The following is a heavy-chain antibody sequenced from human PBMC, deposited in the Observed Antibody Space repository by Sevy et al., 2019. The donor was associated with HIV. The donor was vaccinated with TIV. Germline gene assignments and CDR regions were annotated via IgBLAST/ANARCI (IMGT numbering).Heavy chain of an antibody. Sequence: SETLSLTCTVSGASISSGSYYWSWVRQPAGKRPEWIGRIYRNGSTKYNSSLSSRVTMSVDTSKNQFSLNLSSVTAADTAVYYCARDPMAVAGTSTTEYFQHWGQGTLVTVSS. CDR3: ARDPMAVAGTSTTEYFQH. D-gene: IGHD6-19*01. CDR1: GASISSGSYY. J-gene: IGHJ1*01. CDR2: IYRNGST. V-gene: IGHV4-61*02.